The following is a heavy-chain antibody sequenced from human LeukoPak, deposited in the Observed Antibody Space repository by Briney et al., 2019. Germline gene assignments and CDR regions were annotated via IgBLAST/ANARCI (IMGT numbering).Heavy chain of an antibody. CDR2: MNPNSGNT. J-gene: IGHJ6*02. Sequence: ASVKVSCKASGYTFTRYDINWVRQATGQGLEWMGWMNPNSGNTGYAQKFQGRVTMTRNTSISTAYMELSSLRSEDTAVYYCARCIPDYDYVWGSYRYPTGMDVWGQGTTVTVSS. CDR1: GYTFTRYD. V-gene: IGHV1-8*01. D-gene: IGHD3-16*02. CDR3: ARCIPDYDYVWGSYRYPTGMDV.